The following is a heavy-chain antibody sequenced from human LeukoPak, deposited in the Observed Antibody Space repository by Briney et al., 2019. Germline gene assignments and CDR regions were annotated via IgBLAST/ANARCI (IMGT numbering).Heavy chain of an antibody. CDR2: VSYTGVT. CDR1: AGSISSDSDY. CDR3: ARDSNIARFYH. V-gene: IGHV4-39*07. Sequence: SETLSLTCTVSAGSISSDSDYWGWIRQPPGKGLEWIGSVSYTGVTYHNPSLQSRVTISLDTSTRQFSLRLNSVTAADTAVYFCARDSNIARFYHWGQGTLVTVSS. D-gene: IGHD4-11*01. J-gene: IGHJ5*02.